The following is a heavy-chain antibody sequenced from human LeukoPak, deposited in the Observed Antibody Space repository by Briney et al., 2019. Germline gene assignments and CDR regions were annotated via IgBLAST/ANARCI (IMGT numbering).Heavy chain of an antibody. Sequence: PSETLSLTCAVYGGSFSDYFWSWIRQHPGKGLEWIGYIYYSGSTYYNPSLKSRVTISVDTSKNQFSLKLSSVTAADTAVYYCARDSPAAGTFSLDYWGQGTLVTVSS. J-gene: IGHJ4*02. D-gene: IGHD6-13*01. CDR3: ARDSPAAGTFSLDY. CDR1: GGSFSDYF. CDR2: IYYSGST. V-gene: IGHV4-31*11.